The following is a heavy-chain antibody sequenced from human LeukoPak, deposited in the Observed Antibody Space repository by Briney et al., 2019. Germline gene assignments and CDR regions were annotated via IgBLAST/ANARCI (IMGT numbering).Heavy chain of an antibody. CDR3: ARVSYGSGSYWEQIYAFDI. V-gene: IGHV1-69*05. CDR1: RGTFSSYA. CDR2: IIPIFGTA. Sequence: ASVKVSCKASRGTFSSYAISWVRQAPGQGLEWMGRIIPIFGTANYAQKFQGRVTITTDESTSTAYMELSSLRSEDTAVYYCARVSYGSGSYWEQIYAFDIWGQGTMVTVYS. D-gene: IGHD3-10*01. J-gene: IGHJ3*02.